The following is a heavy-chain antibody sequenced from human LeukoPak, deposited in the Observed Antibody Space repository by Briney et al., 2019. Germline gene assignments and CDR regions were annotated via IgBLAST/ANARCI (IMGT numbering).Heavy chain of an antibody. CDR2: IYYSGST. CDR1: GGSISSYY. Sequence: NPSETLSLTCTVSGGSISSYYWSWIRQPPGKGLEWIGYIYYSGSTNYNPSLKSRVTISVDTSKNQFSLKLSSVTAADTAVYYCARFTPVAAAPDYWGQGTLVTVSS. J-gene: IGHJ4*02. D-gene: IGHD2-2*01. V-gene: IGHV4-59*01. CDR3: ARFTPVAAAPDY.